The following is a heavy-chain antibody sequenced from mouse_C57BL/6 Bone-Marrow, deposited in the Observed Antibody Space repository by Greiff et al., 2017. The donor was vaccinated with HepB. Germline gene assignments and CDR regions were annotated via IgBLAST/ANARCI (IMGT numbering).Heavy chain of an antibody. V-gene: IGHV1-26*01. Sequence: EVQLQQSGPELVKPGASVKISCKASGYTFTDYYMNWVKQSHGKSLEWIGDINPNNGGTSYTQKFKGKATLTVDKSSSTAYMELRSLTSEDSAVYYCAGGAMDYWGQGTSVTVSS. CDR2: INPNNGGT. J-gene: IGHJ4*01. CDR3: AGGAMDY. CDR1: GYTFTDYY.